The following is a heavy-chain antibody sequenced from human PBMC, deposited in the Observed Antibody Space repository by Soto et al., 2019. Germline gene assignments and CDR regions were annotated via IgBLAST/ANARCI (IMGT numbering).Heavy chain of an antibody. V-gene: IGHV1-18*01. CDR3: ARDGYCSGGSCYSPFSYYGMDV. CDR1: GYTFTSYG. J-gene: IGHJ6*02. D-gene: IGHD2-15*01. CDR2: ISAYNGNT. Sequence: QVQLVQSGAEVKKPGASVKVSCKASGYTFTSYGISWVRQAPGQGLEWMGWISAYNGNTNYAQKLQGRVTMTTDTTTSTAYMELRSLRSDDTAVYYCARDGYCSGGSCYSPFSYYGMDVWGQGTTVTVSS.